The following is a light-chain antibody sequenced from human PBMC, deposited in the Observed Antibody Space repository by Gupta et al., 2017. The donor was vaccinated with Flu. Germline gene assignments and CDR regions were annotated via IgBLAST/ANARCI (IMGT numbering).Light chain of an antibody. V-gene: IGKV2-30*01. Sequence: DIVMTQSPLSLPVTLGQPASISCRSSQSLVYSDGNTYLNWFQQRPGQSPRRLIYEVSNRDAGVPDRFSGSGSGSGTDFTLKISRGEAEDVGVYYGMRGTHPWTFGQGTKLEIK. CDR1: QSLVYSDGNTY. CDR3: MRGTHPWT. J-gene: IGKJ2*02. CDR2: EVS.